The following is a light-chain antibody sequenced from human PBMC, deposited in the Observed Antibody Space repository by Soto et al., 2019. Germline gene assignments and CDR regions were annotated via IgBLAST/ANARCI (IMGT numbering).Light chain of an antibody. J-gene: IGLJ1*01. CDR2: DVS. V-gene: IGLV2-11*01. CDR1: NSDVGGYNY. Sequence: QSALTQPRSVSGSPGQSVTISCTGTNSDVGGYNYVSWYQQHPGKAPKLIIYDVSKRPSGVPDRFSGSKSGNTASLTISGLQAEDEAEYYCCSFVGGYSYVFGTGTKVTVL. CDR3: CSFVGGYSYV.